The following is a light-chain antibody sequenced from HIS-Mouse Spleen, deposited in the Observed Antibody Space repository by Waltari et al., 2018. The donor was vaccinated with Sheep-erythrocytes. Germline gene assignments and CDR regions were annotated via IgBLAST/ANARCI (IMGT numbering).Light chain of an antibody. CDR3: SSYTSSSSYV. CDR1: TSVVGGYNY. CDR2: DVS. J-gene: IGLJ1*01. V-gene: IGLV2-14*03. Sequence: QSALTQPASVSGSPGQSITISCTGTTSVVGGYNYVYWYQQHPGKAPKLMIYDVSNRPSGVSNRFSGSKSGNTASLTISGLQAEDEADYYCSSYTSSSSYVFGTGTKVTVL.